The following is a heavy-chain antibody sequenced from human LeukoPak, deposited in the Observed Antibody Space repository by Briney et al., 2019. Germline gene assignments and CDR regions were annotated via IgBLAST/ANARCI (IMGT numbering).Heavy chain of an antibody. CDR2: IYYSGST. D-gene: IGHD2-21*02. CDR1: GGSISSSSYY. J-gene: IGHJ6*02. CDR3: ASAEATYCGGDCLIVSSGMDV. Sequence: SETLSLTCTVSGGSISSSSYYWGWIRQPPGKGLEWIGSIYYSGSTYYNPSLKSRVTISVDTSKNQFSLKLSSVTAADTAVYYCASAEATYCGGDCLIVSSGMDVWGQGTTVTVSS. V-gene: IGHV4-39*01.